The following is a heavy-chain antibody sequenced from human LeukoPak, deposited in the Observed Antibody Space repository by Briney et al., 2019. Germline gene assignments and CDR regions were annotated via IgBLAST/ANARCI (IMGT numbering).Heavy chain of an antibody. J-gene: IGHJ4*02. D-gene: IGHD3-10*01. CDR2: VYYSGST. CDR1: GASISSGGYY. V-gene: IGHV4-31*03. CDR3: ARGVPF. Sequence: PSQTLSLTCTVSGASISSGGYYCSWIRQPPGKGLEWIGYVYYSGSTSYNPSLKSRVTISVDTSKNQFSLRLSSVTATDTAVYYCARGVPFWGQGTLVTVSS.